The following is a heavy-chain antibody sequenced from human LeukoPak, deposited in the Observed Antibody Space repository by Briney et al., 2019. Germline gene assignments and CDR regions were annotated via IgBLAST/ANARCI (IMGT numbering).Heavy chain of an antibody. CDR2: ISSTSHYI. Sequence: GGSLRLSCAGSGYSFRSHSMNWVRQAPGKGLEWVSSISSTSHYIYYADSVKGRFTISRDNAKNSLYLQMNSLRAEDTALYYCTRDYYDSSGLPFDYWGQGTLVTVSS. CDR1: GYSFRSHS. CDR3: TRDYYDSSGLPFDY. D-gene: IGHD3-22*01. V-gene: IGHV3-21*01. J-gene: IGHJ4*02.